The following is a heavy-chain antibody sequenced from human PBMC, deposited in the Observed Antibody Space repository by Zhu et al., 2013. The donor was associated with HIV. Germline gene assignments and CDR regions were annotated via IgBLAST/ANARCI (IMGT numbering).Heavy chain of an antibody. CDR3: ARDPSTRYYTDV. Sequence: QVQLVQSGAEVKKPGASAKVSCKASGYTFTGYYMHWVRQAPGQGLEWMGWINPKNGDTKLAQPFRDRIFVTRDTSINTVYMELRSLTSDDTAVYYCARDPSTRYYTDVWGKGTTVIVSS. CDR2: INPKNGDT. V-gene: IGHV1-2*02. CDR1: GYTFTGYY. D-gene: IGHD4-17*01. J-gene: IGHJ6*03.